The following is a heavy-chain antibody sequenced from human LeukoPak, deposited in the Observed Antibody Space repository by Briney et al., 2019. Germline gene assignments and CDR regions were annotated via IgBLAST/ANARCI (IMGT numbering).Heavy chain of an antibody. V-gene: IGHV1-2*02. CDR2: IDPXXXGT. D-gene: IGHD1-26*01. CDR1: GYTFTDYH. J-gene: IGHJ3*02. Sequence: ASLXVSCKTSGYTFTDYHMHXXRQAAGQGLXXXXCIDPXXXGTKYAXRFPGGAXXXRDTSLRTTYMQVSSLGSDDTAVYYCARDDSGNDYNAFDMWGQGTKVTVSS. CDR3: ARDDSGNDYNAFDM.